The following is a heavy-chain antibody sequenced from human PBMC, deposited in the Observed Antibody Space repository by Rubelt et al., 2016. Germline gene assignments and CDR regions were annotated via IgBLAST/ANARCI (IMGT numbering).Heavy chain of an antibody. V-gene: IGHV3-72*01. J-gene: IGHJ3*02. D-gene: IGHD3-22*01. Sequence: GGSLRLSCAASGFTFSDHYMDWVRQAPGKGLEWVGRTRNKAASYTTEYGASVEGRFSISRDDSMSSLYLQMNSLKTEDTAMYYCVRSHYYDSRSGYFNQDAFDMWAKGQWSPSLQ. CDR3: VRSHYYDSRSGYFNQDAFDM. CDR2: TRNKAASYTT. CDR1: GFTFSDHY.